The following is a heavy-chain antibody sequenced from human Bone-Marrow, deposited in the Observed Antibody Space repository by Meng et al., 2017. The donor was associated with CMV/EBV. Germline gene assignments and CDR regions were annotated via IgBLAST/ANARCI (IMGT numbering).Heavy chain of an antibody. CDR3: VRDHNWGPDY. CDR2: SNAGNGNT. CDR1: GYTFTSYA. J-gene: IGHJ4*02. V-gene: IGHV1-3*02. Sequence: QVQLVQSGAEVKKPGASVKVSCKASGYTFTSYAMHWVRQAPGQRLEWMGWSNAGNGNTKYSQEFQGRVTITRDTSASTAYMELSSLRSDDTAVYYCVRDHNWGPDYWGQGTLVTVSS. D-gene: IGHD1-1*01.